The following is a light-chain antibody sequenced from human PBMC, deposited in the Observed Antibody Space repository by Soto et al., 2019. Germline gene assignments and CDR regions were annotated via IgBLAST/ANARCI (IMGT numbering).Light chain of an antibody. Sequence: QSALTQPASVSGSPGQSITISCTGTSSDVGSYNYVSWYQQHPGKAPKVMIYEVSHRPSGVSDRFSGSKSDNTASLTISGLQAEDDADYYCSSYTTASTLVVFGGGTKLTVL. CDR1: SSDVGSYNY. CDR2: EVS. CDR3: SSYTTASTLVV. V-gene: IGLV2-14*01. J-gene: IGLJ3*02.